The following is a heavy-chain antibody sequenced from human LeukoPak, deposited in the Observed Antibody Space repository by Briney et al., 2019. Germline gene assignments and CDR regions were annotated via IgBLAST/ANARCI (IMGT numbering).Heavy chain of an antibody. CDR3: ARDNSVRDEAWWFNP. J-gene: IGHJ5*02. Sequence: GASVKASCKAFRHTFTRNYMHWVRQAPGQGPEWMGVISPSGGSTTYAQKLKGRVTLTRDMSTRTDYLGLSSLRSEDTAVYYWARDNSVRDEAWWFNPWGQGTLVTVSS. D-gene: IGHD5-24*01. CDR1: RHTFTRNY. V-gene: IGHV1-46*01. CDR2: ISPSGGST.